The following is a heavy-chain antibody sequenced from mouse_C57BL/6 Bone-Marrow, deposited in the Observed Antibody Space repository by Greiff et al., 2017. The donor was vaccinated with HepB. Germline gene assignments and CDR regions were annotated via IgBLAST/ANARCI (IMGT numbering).Heavy chain of an antibody. V-gene: IGHV14-4*01. Sequence: EVQLQQSGAELVRPAASVKLSCTASGFTIKDDYMHWVKRRPEQGLEWIGWIDPENGDTEYASKFQGKATITADTSSNTAYLQLRSLTSEDTAVYYCTSIAPAWFAYWGRGTLVTVSA. J-gene: IGHJ3*01. CDR3: TSIAPAWFAY. CDR2: IDPENGDT. CDR1: GFTIKDDY.